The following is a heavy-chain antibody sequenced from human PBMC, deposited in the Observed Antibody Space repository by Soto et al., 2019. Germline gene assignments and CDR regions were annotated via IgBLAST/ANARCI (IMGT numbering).Heavy chain of an antibody. D-gene: IGHD3-10*01. CDR1: GYTFTGYY. V-gene: IGHV1-2*04. CDR3: ARDRGRDQYYGSGSYPDYYYYGMDV. CDR2: INPNSGGT. J-gene: IGHJ6*02. Sequence: ASVKVSCKDSGYTFTGYYMHWVRQAPGQGLEWMGWINPNSGGTNYAQKFQGWVTMTRDTSISTAYMELSRLRSDDTAVYYCARDRGRDQYYGSGSYPDYYYYGMDVWGQGTTVTVSS.